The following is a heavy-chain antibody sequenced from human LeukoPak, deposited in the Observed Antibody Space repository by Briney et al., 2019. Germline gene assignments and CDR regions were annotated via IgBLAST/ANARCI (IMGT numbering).Heavy chain of an antibody. J-gene: IGHJ3*01. CDR3: ARRELLGYSYGLGAFNV. Sequence: GGSLRLSCAASGFIVGHNYMSWSRQAPGKGLEWVSIIYSGGVYSDGTTHYADSVKGRFTISRDSSKNTLYLQMNSLRAEDTAVYYCARRELLGYSYGLGAFNVWGQGTMVTVSS. V-gene: IGHV3-66*04. CDR1: GFIVGHNY. CDR2: IYSGGVYSDGTT. D-gene: IGHD5-18*01.